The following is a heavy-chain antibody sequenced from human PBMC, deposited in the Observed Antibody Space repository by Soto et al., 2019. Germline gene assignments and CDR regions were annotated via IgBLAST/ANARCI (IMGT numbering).Heavy chain of an antibody. CDR3: ARDKNWEGMDV. V-gene: IGHV4-31*03. Sequence: KTSETLSLTCTVSGGSISSGGYYWSWIRQHPGKGLEWIGYIYYSGSTYYNPSLKSRVTISVDTSKNQFSLKLSSVTAADTAVYYCARDKNWEGMDVWGQGTTVTVSS. CDR2: IYYSGST. J-gene: IGHJ6*02. CDR1: GGSISSGGYY. D-gene: IGHD7-27*01.